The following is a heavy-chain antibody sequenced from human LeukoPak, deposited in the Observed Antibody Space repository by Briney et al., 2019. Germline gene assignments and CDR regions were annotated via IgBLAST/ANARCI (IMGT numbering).Heavy chain of an antibody. CDR2: ISSSSYI. J-gene: IGHJ4*02. CDR3: ASSYDSSGHQY. D-gene: IGHD3-22*01. V-gene: IGHV3-21*01. CDR1: GFTFSSYS. Sequence: RPGGSLRLSCAASGFTFSSYSMNWVRQAPGKGLEWVSSISSSSYIYYADSVKGRFTISRDNAKNSLYLQMNSLRAEDTAVYYCASSYDSSGHQYWGQGTLVTVSS.